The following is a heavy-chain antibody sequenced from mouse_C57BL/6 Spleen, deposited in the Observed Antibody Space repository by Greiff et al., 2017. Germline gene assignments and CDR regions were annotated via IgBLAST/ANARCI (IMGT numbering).Heavy chain of an antibody. D-gene: IGHD4-1*01. CDR2: IYPGDGDT. CDR1: GYAFSSSW. CDR3: ARWLTGTEAFAY. J-gene: IGHJ3*01. Sequence: VQVVESGPELVKPGASVKISCKASGYAFSSSWMNWVKQRPGKGLEWIGRIYPGDGDTNYNGKFKGKATLTADKSSRTAYMQLSSLTSEDSAVYFCARWLTGTEAFAYWGQGTLVTVSA. V-gene: IGHV1-82*01.